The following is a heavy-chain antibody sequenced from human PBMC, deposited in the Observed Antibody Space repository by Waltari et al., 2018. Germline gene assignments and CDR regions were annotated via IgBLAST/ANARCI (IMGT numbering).Heavy chain of an antibody. CDR2: IFYSGCT. CDR1: GGSISSSSYY. Sequence: QVQLQESVPGLVKPSETLSLTCTVSGGSISSSSYYWGWIRQSPGTGLEWIASIFYSGCTYFTPSLKSRVTISVDTSKNQFSLNLRSVSAADTSLYYCARHSWVSSLNWFDLWGRGTLVTVSS. V-gene: IGHV4-39*01. CDR3: ARHSWVSSLNWFDL. J-gene: IGHJ5*02.